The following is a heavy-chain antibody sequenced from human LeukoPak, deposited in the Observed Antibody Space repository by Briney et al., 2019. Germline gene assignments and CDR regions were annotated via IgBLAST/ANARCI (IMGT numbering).Heavy chain of an antibody. Sequence: GGSLRLSCAASGFTFSNFWMTCVRQAPGKGLEWVAIIKQDGSQKYYVDSVKGRFTISRDNARNSLYLQMNSLRAEDTAVYWAVAGTTNWGQGTLVTVSS. CDR3: VAGTTN. CDR1: GFTFSNFW. V-gene: IGHV3-7*05. CDR2: IKQDGSQK. J-gene: IGHJ1*01. D-gene: IGHD6-19*01.